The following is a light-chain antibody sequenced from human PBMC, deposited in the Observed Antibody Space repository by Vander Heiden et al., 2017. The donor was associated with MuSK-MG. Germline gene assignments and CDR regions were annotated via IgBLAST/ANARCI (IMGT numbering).Light chain of an antibody. CDR3: QQDETYPRT. Sequence: DMQLTQSPSFLSASVGDRVTIPCRPSQGISKFLAWYQQKPGKAPKLLINAASSWQSGVTSRFRGSGSGTEFTLTISSLQTEDSATYYCQQDETYPRTFGQGTKVEIK. CDR1: QGISKF. V-gene: IGKV1-9*01. CDR2: AAS. J-gene: IGKJ1*01.